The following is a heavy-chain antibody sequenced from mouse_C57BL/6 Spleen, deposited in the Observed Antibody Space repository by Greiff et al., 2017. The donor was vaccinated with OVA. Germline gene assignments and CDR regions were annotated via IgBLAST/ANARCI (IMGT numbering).Heavy chain of an antibody. CDR3: ARSRLFAY. V-gene: IGHV1-50*01. CDR2: IDPSDSYT. Sequence: VQLQQPGAELVKPGASVKLSCKASGYTFTSYWMQWVKQRPGQGLEWIGEIDPSDSYTNYNQKFKGKATLTVDTSSSTAYMQLSSLTSEDSAVYYCARSRLFAYWGQGTLVTVSA. CDR1: GYTFTSYW. J-gene: IGHJ3*01.